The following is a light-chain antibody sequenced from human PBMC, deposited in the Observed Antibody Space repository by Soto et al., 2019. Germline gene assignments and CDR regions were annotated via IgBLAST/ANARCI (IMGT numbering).Light chain of an antibody. V-gene: IGKV1-33*01. J-gene: IGKJ4*01. CDR1: QDISSY. CDR3: QQYDNLPLT. CDR2: DAS. Sequence: DIQMTQSPSSLSASVGDRVTITCQASQDISSYLNWYQHKPGKAPKLLIYDASSLETGVPSRFRGSRYGTQFTFTLSGLQPEDIATYYCQQYDNLPLTFGGGTKVEIK.